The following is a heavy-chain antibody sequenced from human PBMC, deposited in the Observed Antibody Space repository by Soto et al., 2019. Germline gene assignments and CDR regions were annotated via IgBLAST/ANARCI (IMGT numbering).Heavy chain of an antibody. V-gene: IGHV1-24*01. J-gene: IGHJ4*02. CDR3: GIRGATGNLDY. D-gene: IGHD3-10*01. Sequence: ASVKVACKVSGYSFSEMSMHWVRQTPEKGLEWMGSFDGEDGQTMYAQKFQGRVTMTEDTSADTAYMELSSLRSDDTAVYYCGIRGATGNLDYWGQGSRVTVSS. CDR2: FDGEDGQT. CDR1: GYSFSEMS.